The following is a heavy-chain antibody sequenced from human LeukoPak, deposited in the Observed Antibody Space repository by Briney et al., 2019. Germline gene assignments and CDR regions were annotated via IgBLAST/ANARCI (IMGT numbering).Heavy chain of an antibody. CDR1: GFSFSDAC. J-gene: IGHJ4*02. CDR3: TTEYFDSSAYYYIND. CDR2: IKSKTAGGTT. V-gene: IGHV3-15*01. Sequence: GGSLRLSCAASGFSFSDACMSWVRQAPGKGLEWVGRIKSKTAGGTTAYAAPVKGRFTISRDDSKTTLYLQMNSLKTGDTAVYYCTTEYFDSSAYYYINDWGQGTLVTVSS. D-gene: IGHD3-22*01.